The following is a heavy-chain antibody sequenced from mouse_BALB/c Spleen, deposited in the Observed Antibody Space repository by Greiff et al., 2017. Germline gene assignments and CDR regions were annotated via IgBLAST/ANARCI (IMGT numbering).Heavy chain of an antibody. J-gene: IGHJ2*01. CDR1: GYTFTSYV. CDR2: INPYNDGT. CDR3: ARGNYYGSSSFDY. D-gene: IGHD1-1*01. V-gene: IGHV1-14*01. Sequence: EVHLVESGPELVKPGASVKMSCKASGYTFTSYVMHWVKQKPGQGLEWIGYINPYNDGTKYNEKFKGKATLTSDKSSSTAYMELSSLTSEDSAVYYCARGNYYGSSSFDYWGQGTTLTVSS.